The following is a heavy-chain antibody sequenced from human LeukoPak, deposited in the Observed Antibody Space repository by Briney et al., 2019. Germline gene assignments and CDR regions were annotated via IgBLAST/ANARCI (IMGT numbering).Heavy chain of an antibody. CDR3: ARGLVVPAARGLLGWFDP. Sequence: SETLSLTCTVSGGSISSYYWSWIRQPPGKGLEWIGYIYYSGSTNYNPSLKSRVTVSVDTSKNQFSLKLSSVTAADTAVYYCARGLVVPAARGLLGWFDPWGQGTLVTVSS. CDR2: IYYSGST. D-gene: IGHD2-2*01. J-gene: IGHJ5*02. CDR1: GGSISSYY. V-gene: IGHV4-59*01.